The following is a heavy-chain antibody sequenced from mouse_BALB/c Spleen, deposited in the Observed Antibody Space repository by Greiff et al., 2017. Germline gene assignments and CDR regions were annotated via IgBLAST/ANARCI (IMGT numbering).Heavy chain of an antibody. CDR1: GFSLTGYG. CDR3: ARVRGDGYYVNFDY. J-gene: IGHJ2*01. D-gene: IGHD2-3*01. Sequence: VQLVESGPGLVAPSQSLSITCTVSGFSLTGYGVNWVRQPPGKGLEWLGMIWGDGSTDYNSALKSRLSISKDNSKSQVFLKMNSLQTDDTARYYCARVRGDGYYVNFDYWGQGTTLTVSS. V-gene: IGHV2-6-7*01. CDR2: IWGDGST.